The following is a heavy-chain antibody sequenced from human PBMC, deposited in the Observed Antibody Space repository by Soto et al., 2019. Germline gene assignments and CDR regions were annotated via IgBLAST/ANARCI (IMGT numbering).Heavy chain of an antibody. CDR3: AKDRTIASRTFDS. CDR2: ISGSVGST. V-gene: IGHV3-23*01. J-gene: IGHJ4*02. Sequence: VGSLRLSCTASGFIFSDHGMHWVRQAPGKGLEWVVSISGSVGSTFYADSVKGRFTISRDNYLNTLDLQLNSLRAEDTAVYYCAKDRTIASRTFDSWGQGALVTVSS. CDR1: GFIFSDHG. D-gene: IGHD6-6*01.